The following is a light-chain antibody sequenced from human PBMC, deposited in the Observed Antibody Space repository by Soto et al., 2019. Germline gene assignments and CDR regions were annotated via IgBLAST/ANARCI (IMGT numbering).Light chain of an antibody. CDR1: QSVSSTY. J-gene: IGKJ3*01. CDR2: AAS. Sequence: DIVLTQSPGILSLSPGERATLSCRASQSVSSTYLAWYQQKPGQAPRLLIYAASSRATGIPDRFSGSGSGTDFTLTIRRLEPEDFALYYCQQSGSSPFTFGSGTRVDIK. CDR3: QQSGSSPFT. V-gene: IGKV3-20*01.